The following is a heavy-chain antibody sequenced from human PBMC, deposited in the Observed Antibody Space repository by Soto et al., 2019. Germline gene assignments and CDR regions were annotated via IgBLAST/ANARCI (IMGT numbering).Heavy chain of an antibody. V-gene: IGHV1-2*04. Sequence: QVQLVQSGAEVKKPWASVKVSCKASGYTFTGYYMHWVRQAPGQGLEWRGWINPNSGGPNYAQKFQGWGTMTRDTSISTAYMELSRLRSDDTAVYYCARSPPRIAAPTMDVWGQGTTVTVSS. CDR2: INPNSGGP. CDR3: ARSPPRIAAPTMDV. CDR1: GYTFTGYY. D-gene: IGHD6-25*01. J-gene: IGHJ6*02.